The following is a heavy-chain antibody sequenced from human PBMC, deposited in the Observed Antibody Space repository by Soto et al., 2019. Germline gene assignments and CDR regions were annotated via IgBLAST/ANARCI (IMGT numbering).Heavy chain of an antibody. D-gene: IGHD6-19*01. Sequence: EVQLVESGGGLVQPGRSLRLSCAVSGFTFDDYAMHWVRQAPGKGLEWVSGISWNSGSIGYADSVKGRFTISRDNAKNSLYLQMNSLRPEDTALYYCAKASGYSSGGYDYWGQGTLVTVSS. CDR1: GFTFDDYA. CDR3: AKASGYSSGGYDY. CDR2: ISWNSGSI. V-gene: IGHV3-9*01. J-gene: IGHJ4*02.